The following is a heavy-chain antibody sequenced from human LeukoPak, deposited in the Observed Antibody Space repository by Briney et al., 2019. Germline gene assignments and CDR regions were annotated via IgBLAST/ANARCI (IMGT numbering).Heavy chain of an antibody. CDR2: IYYSGST. CDR1: GGSLSSYY. V-gene: IGHV4-59*01. CDR3: ARGGRGNFDY. Sequence: SETLSLTCTVSGGSLSSYYWSWIRQPPGKGLEWIGYIYYSGSTNYNPSLKSRVTISVDTSKNQFSLKLSSVTAADTAVYYCARGGRGNFDYWGQGTLVTVSS. J-gene: IGHJ4*02. D-gene: IGHD3-16*01.